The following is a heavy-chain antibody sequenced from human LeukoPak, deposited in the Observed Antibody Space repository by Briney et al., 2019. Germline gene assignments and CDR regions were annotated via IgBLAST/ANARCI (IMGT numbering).Heavy chain of an antibody. CDR2: ISSGDSTI. V-gene: IGHV3-48*04. Sequence: PGGSLRLSCAASGFTFSSYNMNWVRQAPGKGLEWVSYISSGDSTIYYADSVKGRFTISRDNAKNSLYLQMNSLRAEDTAVYYCARSKRQYQLLGPHWFDPWGQGTLVTVSS. CDR1: GFTFSSYN. J-gene: IGHJ5*02. CDR3: ARSKRQYQLLGPHWFDP. D-gene: IGHD2-2*01.